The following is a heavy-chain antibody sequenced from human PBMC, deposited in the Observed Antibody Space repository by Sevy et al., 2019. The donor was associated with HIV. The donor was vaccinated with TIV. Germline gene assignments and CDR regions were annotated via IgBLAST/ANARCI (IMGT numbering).Heavy chain of an antibody. CDR3: ARGEYSYYDSSGYYPFDY. CDR2: IKQDGSEK. J-gene: IGHJ4*02. V-gene: IGHV3-7*01. Sequence: GGSLRLSCAASGFTFSSYWMSWVRQAPGKGLEWVANIKQDGSEKYYVDSVKGRFTISRDNAKNSLYLQMNSLRAEDTVVYYCARGEYSYYDSSGYYPFDYWGQGTLVTVSS. CDR1: GFTFSSYW. D-gene: IGHD3-22*01.